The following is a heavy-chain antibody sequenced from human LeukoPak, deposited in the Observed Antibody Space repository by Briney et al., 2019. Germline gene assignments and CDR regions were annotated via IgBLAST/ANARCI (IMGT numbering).Heavy chain of an antibody. J-gene: IGHJ4*02. V-gene: IGHV3-66*01. D-gene: IGHD2-21*02. CDR1: GFSVSNYY. Sequence: GGSLRLSCAASGFSVSNYYMSWVRQPPGKGLEWVSVMYTGGGRYYGDSVKGRFTISKDNSKNTVFLQMNSLRVEDTALYYCTRGQSYCGADCYSDWGQGTLVTVSS. CDR2: MYTGGGR. CDR3: TRGQSYCGADCYSD.